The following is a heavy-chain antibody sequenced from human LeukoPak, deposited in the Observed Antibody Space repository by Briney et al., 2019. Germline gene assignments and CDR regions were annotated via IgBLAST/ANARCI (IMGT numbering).Heavy chain of an antibody. CDR2: IYHSGST. Sequence: SQTLSLTCAVSGGSISSGGYSWSWIRQPPGKGLEWIGYIYHSGSTYYNPSLKSRVTISVDRSKNQFSLKLSSVTAADTAVYYCARLQPNSGEWAFDIWGQGTMVTVPS. D-gene: IGHD1-1*01. CDR1: GGSISSGGYS. J-gene: IGHJ3*02. CDR3: ARLQPNSGEWAFDI. V-gene: IGHV4-30-2*01.